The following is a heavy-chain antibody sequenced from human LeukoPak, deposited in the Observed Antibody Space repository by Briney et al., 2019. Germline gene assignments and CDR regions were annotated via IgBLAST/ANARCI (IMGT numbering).Heavy chain of an antibody. J-gene: IGHJ4*02. CDR3: AKDRYSYGRGYFDY. CDR2: IRYDGSNK. D-gene: IGHD5-18*01. Sequence: PGGSLRLSCAASGFTFSSYGMRWVRQAPGKGLEWVAFIRYDGSNKYYADSVKGRFTISRDNSKNTLYLQMNSLRAEDTAVYYCAKDRYSYGRGYFDYWGQGTLVTVSS. V-gene: IGHV3-30*02. CDR1: GFTFSSYG.